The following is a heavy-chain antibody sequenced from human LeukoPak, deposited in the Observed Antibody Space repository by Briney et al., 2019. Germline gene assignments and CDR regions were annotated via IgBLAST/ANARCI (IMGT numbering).Heavy chain of an antibody. Sequence: GGSLRLSCAASGFTFDDYAMHWVRQAPGKGLEWVSGISWNSGSIGYADSVKGRFTISRDNAKNSLYLQMNSLRAEDTALYYCVKGEDSSWGSSCVYWGQGTLVTVSS. V-gene: IGHV3-9*01. CDR2: ISWNSGSI. D-gene: IGHD6-13*01. J-gene: IGHJ4*02. CDR3: VKGEDSSWGSSCVY. CDR1: GFTFDDYA.